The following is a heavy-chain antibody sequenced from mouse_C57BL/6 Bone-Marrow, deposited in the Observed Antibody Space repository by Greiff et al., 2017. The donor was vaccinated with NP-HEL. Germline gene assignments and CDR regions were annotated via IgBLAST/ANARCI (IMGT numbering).Heavy chain of an antibody. CDR1: GYTFTSYG. D-gene: IGHD2-12*01. J-gene: IGHJ2*01. CDR2: IYPRSGNT. V-gene: IGHV1-81*01. CDR3: ARESYYMGDY. Sequence: VKLMESGAELARPGASVKLSCKASGYTFTSYGISWVKQRTGQGLEWIGEIYPRSGNTYYNEKFKGKATLTADKSSSTAYMELRSLTSEDSAVYFCARESYYMGDYWGQGTTLTVSS.